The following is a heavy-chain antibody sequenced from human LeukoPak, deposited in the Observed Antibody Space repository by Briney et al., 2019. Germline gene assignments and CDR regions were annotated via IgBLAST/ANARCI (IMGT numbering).Heavy chain of an antibody. CDR1: GGTFSSYA. D-gene: IGHD2-2*01. J-gene: IGHJ6*03. CDR3: ARDKGYCGSTSCSYYMDV. Sequence: SVKVSCKASGGTFSSYAISWVRQAPGQGLEWMGGIIPIFGTANYAQKFQGRVTITADESTSTAYMELSSLRFEDTAVYYCARDKGYCGSTSCSYYMDVWGKGTTVTVSS. CDR2: IIPIFGTA. V-gene: IGHV1-69*13.